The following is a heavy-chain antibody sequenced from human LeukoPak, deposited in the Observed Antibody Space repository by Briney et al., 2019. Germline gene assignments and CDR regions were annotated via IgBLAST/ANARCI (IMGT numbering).Heavy chain of an antibody. Sequence: PGGSLRLSCAASGFVFTTYTMSWVCQAPGKGLEWVANIKEDESERNYVDSVKGRFTISRDNAKNFMYLEMNSLRVEDTAIYYCTREYWGIDYWGQGVLVTVSS. CDR1: GFVFTTYT. J-gene: IGHJ4*02. CDR3: TREYWGIDY. V-gene: IGHV3-7*01. D-gene: IGHD3-16*01. CDR2: IKEDESER.